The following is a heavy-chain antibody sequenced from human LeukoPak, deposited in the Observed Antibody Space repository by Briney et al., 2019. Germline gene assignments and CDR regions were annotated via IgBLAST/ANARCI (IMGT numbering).Heavy chain of an antibody. D-gene: IGHD3-16*01. V-gene: IGHV5-51*01. Sequence: GESLKISCKGSGYSFTSYWIGWVRQMPGKGLEWMGIIYPGDSDTRYSPSFQGQVTISADKSISTAYLQWSSLKASDTAMYYCARSSPLDYDDVWGSYGGGAFDIWGQGTMVTVSS. CDR3: ARSSPLDYDDVWGSYGGGAFDI. J-gene: IGHJ3*02. CDR2: IYPGDSDT. CDR1: GYSFTSYW.